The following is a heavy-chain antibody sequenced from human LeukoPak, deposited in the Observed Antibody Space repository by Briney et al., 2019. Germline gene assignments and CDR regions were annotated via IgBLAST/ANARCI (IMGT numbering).Heavy chain of an antibody. J-gene: IGHJ4*02. CDR3: ARGGSGNHIN. CDR2: MYHHGSA. CDR1: GDSVSGGYF. Sequence: PSETLSLTCAVSGDSVSGGYFWSWVRQHPGKGLEWIAYMYHHGSAYYNPSLKSRITMSVDTSENQFSLNLSSVTAADTAVYYSARGGSGNHINWGQGILVTVSS. D-gene: IGHD1-14*01. V-gene: IGHV4-31*11.